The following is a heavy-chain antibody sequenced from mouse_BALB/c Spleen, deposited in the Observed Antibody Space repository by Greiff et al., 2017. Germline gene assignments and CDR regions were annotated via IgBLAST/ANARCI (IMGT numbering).Heavy chain of an antibody. J-gene: IGHJ4*01. V-gene: IGHV1S137*01. Sequence: QVQLQQSGAELVRPGVSVKISCKGSGYTFTDYAMHWVKQSHAKSLEWIGVISTYYGDASYNQKFKGKATMTVDKSSSTAYMELARLTSEDSAIYYCARSAIYYDYDGYAMDYWGQGTSVTVSS. CDR3: ARSAIYYDYDGYAMDY. D-gene: IGHD2-4*01. CDR2: ISTYYGDA. CDR1: GYTFTDYA.